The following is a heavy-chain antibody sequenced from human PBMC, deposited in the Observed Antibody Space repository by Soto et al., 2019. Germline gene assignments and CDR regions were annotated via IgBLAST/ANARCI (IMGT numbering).Heavy chain of an antibody. V-gene: IGHV1-58*01. CDR1: GFTFTSSA. Sequence: SVKVSCKASGFTFTSSAVQWVRQARGQRLEWIGWIVVGSGNTNYAQKFQKRVTITRDMSTSTAYMELSSLRSEDTAVYYCAALHYDFWSGYENSYYYYGMDVWGQGTTVTVSS. J-gene: IGHJ6*02. CDR2: IVVGSGNT. CDR3: AALHYDFWSGYENSYYYYGMDV. D-gene: IGHD3-3*01.